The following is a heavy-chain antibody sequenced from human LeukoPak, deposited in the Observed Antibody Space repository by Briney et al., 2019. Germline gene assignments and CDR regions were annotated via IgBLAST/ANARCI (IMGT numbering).Heavy chain of an antibody. J-gene: IGHJ4*02. Sequence: PGGSLRLSCAASGFTLSSYWMHWVRQAPGKGLVWVSRINSDGSSTSYADSVKGRFTISRDNAKNTLYLQMNSLRAEDTAVYYCARGSIVGATGAGYWGQGTLVTVSS. CDR1: GFTLSSYW. D-gene: IGHD1-26*01. CDR2: INSDGSST. V-gene: IGHV3-74*01. CDR3: ARGSIVGATGAGY.